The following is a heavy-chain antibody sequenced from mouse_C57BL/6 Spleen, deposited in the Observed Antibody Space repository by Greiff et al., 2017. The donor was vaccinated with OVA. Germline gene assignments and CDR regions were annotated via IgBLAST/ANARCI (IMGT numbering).Heavy chain of an antibody. CDR2: ISSGGDYI. CDR1: GFTSSSYA. Sequence: EVKLVESGEGLVKPGGSLKLSCAASGFTSSSYAMSWVRQTPEKRLEWVAYISSGGDYIYYADTVKGRFTISRDNARNTLYLQMSSLKSEDTAMYYCTRDSYYGSRGYYFDYWGQGTTLTVSS. D-gene: IGHD1-1*01. V-gene: IGHV5-9-1*02. J-gene: IGHJ2*01. CDR3: TRDSYYGSRGYYFDY.